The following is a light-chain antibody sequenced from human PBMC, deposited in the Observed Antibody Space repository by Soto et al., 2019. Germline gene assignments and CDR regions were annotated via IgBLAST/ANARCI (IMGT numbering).Light chain of an antibody. CDR2: DAS. Sequence: DIQMTQSPPSLSASVGDRVTITCQASEHINNYLNWYQQIPGKAPQLLIYDASNLAAGAPSRFSGSGSGTAFTFAISGLQPDDVATYYCQQYDSLPLTFGGGTKVDIK. J-gene: IGKJ4*01. V-gene: IGKV1-33*01. CDR3: QQYDSLPLT. CDR1: EHINNY.